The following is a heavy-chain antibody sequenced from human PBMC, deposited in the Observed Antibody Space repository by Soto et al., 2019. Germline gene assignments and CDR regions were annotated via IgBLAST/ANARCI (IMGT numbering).Heavy chain of an antibody. CDR3: ARGPVPSMYGMDV. V-gene: IGHV3-74*01. Sequence: GGSLRLSCAASGFTFSSYWMHWVRQAPGKGLVWVSRINSDGSSTSYADSVMGRFTISRDNAKNTLYLQMNSLRAEDTAVYYCARGPVPSMYGMDVWGQGTTVTVSS. CDR1: GFTFSSYW. CDR2: INSDGSST. J-gene: IGHJ6*02. D-gene: IGHD2-8*01.